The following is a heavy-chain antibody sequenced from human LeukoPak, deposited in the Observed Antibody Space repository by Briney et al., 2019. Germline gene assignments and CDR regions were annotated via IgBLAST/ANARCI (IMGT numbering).Heavy chain of an antibody. CDR1: GFTFSSYW. J-gene: IGHJ4*02. V-gene: IGHV3-74*01. CDR3: ARVGDYGSGFDF. D-gene: IGHD3-10*01. CDR2: FLSDGSRT. Sequence: GRSLRLSCAASGFTFSSYWRNWVGQGQGRGLVGVSRFLSDGSRTTYADSVKGRFTISGDNAKNTLYLQMNSLRAEDTAVYYCARVGDYGSGFDFWGQGTLVTVSS.